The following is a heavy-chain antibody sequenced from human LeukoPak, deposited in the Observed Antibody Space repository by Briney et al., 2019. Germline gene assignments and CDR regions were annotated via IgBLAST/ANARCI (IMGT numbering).Heavy chain of an antibody. D-gene: IGHD1-1*01. J-gene: IGHJ6*02. CDR2: ISGSGGST. CDR1: GFTFSSYS. CDR3: AKHRNVYYYYGMDV. Sequence: GGSLRLSCAASGFTFSSYSMNWVRQAPGKGLEWVSAISGSGGSTYYADSVKGRFTISRDNSKNTLYLQMNSLRAEDTAVYYCAKHRNVYYYYGMDVWGQGTTVTVSS. V-gene: IGHV3-23*01.